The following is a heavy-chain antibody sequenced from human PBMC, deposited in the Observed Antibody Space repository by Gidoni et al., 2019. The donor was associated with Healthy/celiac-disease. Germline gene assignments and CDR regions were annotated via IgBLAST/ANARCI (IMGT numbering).Heavy chain of an antibody. J-gene: IGHJ4*02. CDR2: INHSGST. CDR1: GGSFSGYY. CDR3: ARLPSDFWSGRDYYFDY. D-gene: IGHD3-3*01. V-gene: IGHV4-34*01. Sequence: QVQLQQWGAGLLKPSETLSLTCAVYGGSFSGYYWSWIRQPPGKGLEWMGEINHSGSTNYNPSLKSRVTISVDTSKNQFSLKLSSVTAAETAVYYCARLPSDFWSGRDYYFDYWGQGTLVTVSS.